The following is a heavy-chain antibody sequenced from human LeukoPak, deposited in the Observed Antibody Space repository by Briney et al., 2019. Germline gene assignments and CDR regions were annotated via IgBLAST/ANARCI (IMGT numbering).Heavy chain of an antibody. J-gene: IGHJ4*02. D-gene: IGHD6-13*01. CDR1: GFTFSSFG. CDR2: IWSDGTTK. V-gene: IGHV3-33*01. CDR3: ARGPQSAAAGIFDY. Sequence: GGSLRLSCAASGFTFSSFGMHWVRQAPGKGLEWVAVIWSDGTTKYYADSVKGRFTISRDNSENTLYLQMNSLRAEDTAVYFCARGPQSAAAGIFDYWGQGTLATVSS.